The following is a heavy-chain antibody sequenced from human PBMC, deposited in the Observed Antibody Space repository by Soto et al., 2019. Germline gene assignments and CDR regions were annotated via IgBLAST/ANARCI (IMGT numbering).Heavy chain of an antibody. V-gene: IGHV3-21*01. CDR1: GFTFVGYG. J-gene: IGHJ3*02. D-gene: IGHD3-22*01. CDR3: ARGYHYYDSSGYDKWDAFDI. CDR2: ISSSSSYI. Sequence: GGSLGLSYAASGFTFVGYGMNWVRKAPGKGLEWVSSISSSSSYIYYADSVKGRFTISRDNAKNSLYLQMNSLRAEDTAVYYCARGYHYYDSSGYDKWDAFDIWGQGTMVNVSS.